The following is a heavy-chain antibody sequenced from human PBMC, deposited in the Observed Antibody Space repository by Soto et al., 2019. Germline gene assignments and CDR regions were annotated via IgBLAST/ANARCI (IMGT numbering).Heavy chain of an antibody. CDR1: GGTFSSYA. CDR3: ASYCGGDCCARGNYYYYGMDV. V-gene: IGHV1-69*13. CDR2: IIPIFGTA. Sequence: ASVKVSCKASGGTFSSYAISWVRQAPGQGLGWMGGIIPIFGTANYAQKFQGRVTITADESTSTAYMELSSLRSEDTAVYYCASYCGGDCCARGNYYYYGMDVWGQGTTVTVSS. J-gene: IGHJ6*02. D-gene: IGHD2-21*02.